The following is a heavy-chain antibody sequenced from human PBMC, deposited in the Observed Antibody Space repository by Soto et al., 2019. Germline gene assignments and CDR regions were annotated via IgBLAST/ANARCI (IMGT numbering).Heavy chain of an antibody. CDR3: ARPIPSAAAGMTTNFQH. CDR1: GGSISSSSYY. CDR2: IYYSGST. Sequence: PSETLSLTCTVSGGSISSSSYYWGWIRQPPGKGLEWIGSIYYSGSTYYNPSLKSRVTISVDTSKNQFSLKLSSVTAADTAVYYCARPIPSAAAGMTTNFQHWGQGTLVTVS. D-gene: IGHD6-13*01. V-gene: IGHV4-39*01. J-gene: IGHJ1*01.